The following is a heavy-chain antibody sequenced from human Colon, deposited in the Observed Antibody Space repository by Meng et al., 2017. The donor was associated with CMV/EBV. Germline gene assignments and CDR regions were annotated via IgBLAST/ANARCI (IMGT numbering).Heavy chain of an antibody. CDR1: GFTFSSYS. D-gene: IGHD3-22*01. V-gene: IGHV3-66*02. CDR2: IYSGGST. Sequence: GGSLRLSCAASGFTFSSYSMNWVRQAPGKGLEWVSVIYSGGSTYYADSVKGRFTISRDNSKNTLYLQMNSLRAEDTAVYYCASADSSTNYYYGMDVWGQGTTVTVSS. CDR3: ASADSSTNYYYGMDV. J-gene: IGHJ6*02.